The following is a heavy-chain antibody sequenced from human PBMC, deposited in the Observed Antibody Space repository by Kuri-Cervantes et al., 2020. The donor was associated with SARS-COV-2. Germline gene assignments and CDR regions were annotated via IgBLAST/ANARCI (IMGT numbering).Heavy chain of an antibody. CDR3: ARVVIPAALDY. CDR2: ISSSGSTI. D-gene: IGHD2-2*01. J-gene: IGHJ4*02. V-gene: IGHV3-48*04. CDR1: GFTFSSYS. Sequence: GESLKISCAASGFTFSSYSMNWVRQAPGKGLEWVSYISSSGSTIYYAGSVKGRFTISRDNAKNSLYLQMNSLRAEDTAVYYCARVVIPAALDYWGQGTLVTVSS.